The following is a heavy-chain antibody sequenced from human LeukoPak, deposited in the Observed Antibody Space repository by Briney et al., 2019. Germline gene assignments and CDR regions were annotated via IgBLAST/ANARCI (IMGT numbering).Heavy chain of an antibody. CDR2: IYTSGST. J-gene: IGHJ3*02. D-gene: IGHD3-3*01. Sequence: SQTLSLTCTVSGGSISSGSYYWSWIRQPAGKGLEWIGRIYTSGSTHYNPSLKSRVTISVDTSKNQFSLKLSSVTAADTAVYYCARGITIFSPGAFDIWGQGTMVTVSS. CDR1: GGSISSGSYY. V-gene: IGHV4-61*02. CDR3: ARGITIFSPGAFDI.